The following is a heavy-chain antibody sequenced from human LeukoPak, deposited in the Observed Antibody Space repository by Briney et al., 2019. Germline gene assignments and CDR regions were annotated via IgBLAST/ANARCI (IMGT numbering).Heavy chain of an antibody. J-gene: IGHJ3*02. CDR1: GYTFTSYY. D-gene: IGHD2-15*01. V-gene: IGHV1-46*01. Sequence: ASVKVSCKASGYTFTSYYMYWVRQAPGQGLEWMGIINPNRGSTSYAQKFQGRVTMTRDMSTSTVYMELSSLRSEDTAVYYCARESCSGGSCYLGAFDIWGQGTMVTVSS. CDR3: ARESCSGGSCYLGAFDI. CDR2: INPNRGST.